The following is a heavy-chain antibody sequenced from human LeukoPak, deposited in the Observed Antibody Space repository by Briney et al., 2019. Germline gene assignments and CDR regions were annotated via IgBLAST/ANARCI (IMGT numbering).Heavy chain of an antibody. CDR2: IYYSGST. CDR1: GGSISSYY. V-gene: IGHV4-59*12. Sequence: PSETLSLTCSVSGGSISSYYWSWIRQPPGEGLEWIGYIYYSGSTNYNPSLKSRVAISVDTSKNQFSLKLSSVTAADTAVYYCARGLTVATMLFDYWGQGTLVTVSS. CDR3: ARGLTVATMLFDY. J-gene: IGHJ4*02. D-gene: IGHD5-12*01.